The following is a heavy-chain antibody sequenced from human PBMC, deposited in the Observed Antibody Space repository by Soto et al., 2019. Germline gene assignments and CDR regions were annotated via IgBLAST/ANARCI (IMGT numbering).Heavy chain of an antibody. V-gene: IGHV3-21*01. CDR2: ISSSSSYI. Sequence: GGSLRLSCAASGFTFSSSSMHWVRQAPGKGLEWVSSISSSSSYIYYANSVKGRITISRDNAKNSMYLQMNSLRAEDTAVYYCARDFSREYFQHWGQGTLVTVSS. CDR1: GFTFSSSS. J-gene: IGHJ1*01. CDR3: ARDFSREYFQH.